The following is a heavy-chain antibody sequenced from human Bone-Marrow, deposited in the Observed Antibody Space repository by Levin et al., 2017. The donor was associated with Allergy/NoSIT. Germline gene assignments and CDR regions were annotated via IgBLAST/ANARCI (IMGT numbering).Heavy chain of an antibody. J-gene: IGHJ4*02. CDR2: IYPGDSDT. CDR3: ARLVYSSGWYDRFDY. Sequence: GESLKISCKGSGYSFTSYWIGWVRQMPGKGLEWMGIIYPGDSDTRYSPSFQGQVTISADKSISTAYLQWSSLKASETAMYYCARLVYSSGWYDRFDYWGQGTLVTVSS. CDR1: GYSFTSYW. V-gene: IGHV5-51*01. D-gene: IGHD6-19*01.